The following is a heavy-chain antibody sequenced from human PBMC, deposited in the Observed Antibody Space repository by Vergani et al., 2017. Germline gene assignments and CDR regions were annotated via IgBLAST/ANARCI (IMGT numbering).Heavy chain of an antibody. CDR1: GFTFSSHW. Sequence: EVQLVESGGGLVQPGGSLRLPCAVSGFTFSSHWMSWVRQAPGKGLEWVANIKQDGSEKYYVDSVKGRFTISRDNAKNSLYLQMNSLRAEDTAVYYCARVRCSGGSCYTRGWYFDLWGRGTLVTVSS. J-gene: IGHJ2*01. V-gene: IGHV3-7*01. CDR2: IKQDGSEK. CDR3: ARVRCSGGSCYTRGWYFDL. D-gene: IGHD2-15*01.